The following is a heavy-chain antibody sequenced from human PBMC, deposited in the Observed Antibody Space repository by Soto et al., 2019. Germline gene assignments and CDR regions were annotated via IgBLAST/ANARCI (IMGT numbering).Heavy chain of an antibody. CDR2: INPNSGGT. V-gene: IGHV1-2*04. CDR3: ARGYGGYDYDWFDP. J-gene: IGHJ5*02. CDR1: GYTFTGYY. D-gene: IGHD5-12*01. Sequence: ASVKVSCKASGYTFTGYYMHWVRQAPGQGLEWMGWINPNSGGTNYAQKFQGWVTMTRDTSISTAYMELSRLRSDDTAVYYCARGYGGYDYDWFDPWGQGTLVTVSS.